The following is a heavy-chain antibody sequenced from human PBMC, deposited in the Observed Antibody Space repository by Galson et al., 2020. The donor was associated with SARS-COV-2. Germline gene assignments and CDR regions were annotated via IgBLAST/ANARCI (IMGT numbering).Heavy chain of an antibody. CDR1: GASFGGDR. D-gene: IGHD5-18*01. Sequence: SQTLSLTCAVYGASFGGDRWSWIRQPPGKGLEWIGDVNYRANTNYSPSLKRRVIISVDMSKTQFSLKLRSVTAADTAVYYCARIRVDTGIPREFDIWGPGTMATVSS. V-gene: IGHV4-34*01. CDR2: VNYRANT. J-gene: IGHJ3*02. CDR3: ARIRVDTGIPREFDI.